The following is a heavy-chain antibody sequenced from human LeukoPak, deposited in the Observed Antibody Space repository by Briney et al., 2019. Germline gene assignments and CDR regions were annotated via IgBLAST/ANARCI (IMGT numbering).Heavy chain of an antibody. V-gene: IGHV3-7*01. Sequence: GGSLRLSCAASGFTFSSHWMSWVRQAPGKGLEWVANIKEDGSEKYYVDSVKGRFTISRDNAKKSLYLQMNSLRAEDTAIYSCARARRWLQLDFDYWGQGTLVTVSS. CDR1: GFTFSSHW. CDR3: ARARRWLQLDFDY. CDR2: IKEDGSEK. J-gene: IGHJ4*02. D-gene: IGHD5-24*01.